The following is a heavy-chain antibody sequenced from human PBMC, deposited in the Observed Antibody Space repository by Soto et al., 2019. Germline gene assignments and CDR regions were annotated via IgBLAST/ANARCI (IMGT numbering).Heavy chain of an antibody. CDR2: VSPTGDTV. J-gene: IGHJ4*02. Sequence: VQVVASGGGLVQPGRSLRLSCAVSGFRFEQYVMHWVRQAPGKGLECVSTVSPTGDTVAYADSVEGRFTVSRDNAKNSLYLQMTRLKADDTAFYYCLKDDPNGYIDDWGQGTLVTVSS. D-gene: IGHD3-22*01. V-gene: IGHV3-9*01. CDR1: GFRFEQYV. CDR3: LKDDPNGYIDD.